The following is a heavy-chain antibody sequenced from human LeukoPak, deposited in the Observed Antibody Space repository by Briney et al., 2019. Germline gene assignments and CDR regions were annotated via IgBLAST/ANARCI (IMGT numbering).Heavy chain of an antibody. CDR3: ARDLYGGAVRFDY. V-gene: IGHV3-30-3*01. D-gene: IGHD1-26*01. CDR2: LSYDGSNK. CDR1: GFTFSSYA. Sequence: GGSLRLSCAASGFTFSSYAMHWVRQAPGKGLEWVAVLSYDGSNKYYADSVKGRFTISRDNSKNTLYLQMNSLRAEDTAVYYCARDLYGGAVRFDYWGQGTLVTVSS. J-gene: IGHJ4*02.